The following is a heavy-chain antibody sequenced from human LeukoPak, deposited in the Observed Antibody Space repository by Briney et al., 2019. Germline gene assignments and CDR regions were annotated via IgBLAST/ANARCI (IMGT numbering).Heavy chain of an antibody. Sequence: GESLKISCKGSGYSFASYSIGWVGQMPGRGLEWLGIIFLVDSDTRYSPAFQGQVTISADKSISTAYLQWSSLKASDTAMYYCARRVYSSSYYFDYWGQGTLVTVSS. D-gene: IGHD6-13*01. CDR2: IFLVDSDT. J-gene: IGHJ4*02. CDR1: GYSFASYS. V-gene: IGHV5-51*01. CDR3: ARRVYSSSYYFDY.